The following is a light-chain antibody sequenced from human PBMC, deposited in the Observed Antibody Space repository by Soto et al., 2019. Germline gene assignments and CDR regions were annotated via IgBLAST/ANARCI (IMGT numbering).Light chain of an antibody. Sequence: QSALTQPPSASGSPGQSVTISCTGTSSDVGGHNYVSWYQQHPGKAPKPLIYEVSKRPSGVPDRFSGSKSGSTASLTVSGLQAEDEADYYCSSYAGNSNYVFGTGTKVTVL. V-gene: IGLV2-8*01. CDR2: EVS. CDR3: SSYAGNSNYV. J-gene: IGLJ1*01. CDR1: SSDVGGHNY.